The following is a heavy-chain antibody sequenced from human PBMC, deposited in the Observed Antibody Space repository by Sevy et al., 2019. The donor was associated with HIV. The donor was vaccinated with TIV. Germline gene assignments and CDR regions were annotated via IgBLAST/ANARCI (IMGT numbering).Heavy chain of an antibody. CDR3: ARTYYYESSGYYHYFDY. D-gene: IGHD3-22*01. CDR2: ISAYNGNT. V-gene: IGHV1-18*04. CDR1: GYTFTSYG. J-gene: IGHJ4*02. Sequence: ASVKVSCKASGYTFTSYGISWVRQAPGQGVEWMGWISAYNGNTNYEQKLQGRVTLTTDTSTSTAYMELRSLSSDDTAVYYCARTYYYESSGYYHYFDYWGQGTLVTVSS.